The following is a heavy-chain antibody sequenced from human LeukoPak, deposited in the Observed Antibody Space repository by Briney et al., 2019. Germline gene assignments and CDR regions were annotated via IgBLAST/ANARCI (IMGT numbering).Heavy chain of an antibody. CDR1: GFTFRSYV. J-gene: IGHJ3*02. D-gene: IGHD3-22*01. V-gene: IGHV3-23*01. CDR2: ISGSGGGT. CDR3: ARGGYYYDSSGYYDAFDI. Sequence: PGGSLRLSCAASGFTFRSYVMTWVRQAPGKGLEWVSVISGSGGGTYYADSVKGRFTISRDNSKNTLYLQINSLRADDTAVYYCARGGYYYDSSGYYDAFDIWGQGTMVTVSS.